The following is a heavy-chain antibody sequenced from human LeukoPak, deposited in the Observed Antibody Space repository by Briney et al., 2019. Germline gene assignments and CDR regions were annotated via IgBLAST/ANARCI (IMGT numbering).Heavy chain of an antibody. Sequence: GGALRDSCVDSGFTFISYVVNCVRQAPGKGLERVSYINSSSSTIYYADSVKGRFTISRDNAKNSLYLQMNSLRDEDKAVYYCARECLMVGVYDAFDIWGQGTMVTVSS. CDR3: ARECLMVGVYDAFDI. CDR2: INSSSSTI. CDR1: GFTFISYV. V-gene: IGHV3-48*02. J-gene: IGHJ3*02. D-gene: IGHD1-26*01.